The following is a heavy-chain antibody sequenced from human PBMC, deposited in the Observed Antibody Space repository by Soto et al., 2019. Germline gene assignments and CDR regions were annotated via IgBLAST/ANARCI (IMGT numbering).Heavy chain of an antibody. Sequence: GGSLRLSCAASGFTFSSYAMHWVRQAPGKGLEWVAVISYDGSNKYYADSVKGRFTISRDNSKNTLYLQMNSLRAEDTAVCYCARDRSFDWLLEFDYWGQGTLVTVSS. V-gene: IGHV3-30-3*01. D-gene: IGHD3-9*01. J-gene: IGHJ4*02. CDR2: ISYDGSNK. CDR3: ARDRSFDWLLEFDY. CDR1: GFTFSSYA.